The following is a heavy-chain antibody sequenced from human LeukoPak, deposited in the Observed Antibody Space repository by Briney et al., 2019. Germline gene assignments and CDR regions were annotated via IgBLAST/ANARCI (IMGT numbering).Heavy chain of an antibody. CDR3: ARSPRERDSSGYLLMDV. D-gene: IGHD3-22*01. V-gene: IGHV1-2*02. J-gene: IGHJ6*02. CDR1: GYTFTGYY. CDR2: INPNSGGT. Sequence: ASVKVSCKASGYTFTGYYMHWVRQAPGQGLEWMGWINPNSGGTNYAQKFQGRVTMTRDTSISTAYMELSRLRSDDTAVYYCARSPRERDSSGYLLMDVWGQGTTVTVSS.